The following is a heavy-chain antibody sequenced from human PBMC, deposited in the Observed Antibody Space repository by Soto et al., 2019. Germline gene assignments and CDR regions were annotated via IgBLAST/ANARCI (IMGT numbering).Heavy chain of an antibody. V-gene: IGHV3-7*05. D-gene: IGHD5-18*01. CDR3: ARDGSTSWYSYDYHGMDV. Sequence: EVQLVESGGGLVQPGGSLRLSCAASGFTFRTYWLSWVRQVPGKGLEWVANINLDGSEKNYVDSVQGRFTISRDNARNSLYLQMSSLRAEDTALYYCARDGSTSWYSYDYHGMDVWSQGTTVTVSS. J-gene: IGHJ6*02. CDR1: GFTFRTYW. CDR2: INLDGSEK.